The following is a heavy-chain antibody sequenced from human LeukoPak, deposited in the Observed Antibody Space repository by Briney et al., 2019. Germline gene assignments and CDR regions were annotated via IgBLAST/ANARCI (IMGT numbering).Heavy chain of an antibody. CDR2: ISDSGRT. CDR3: ARQFGSGLWYFDL. J-gene: IGHJ2*01. Sequence: PSETLSLTCTVSGVSISSGSSDYYWGWIRQPPGKGLDWIGSISDSGRTYYNPSLKSRVTVSVDTSKNQFSLNLSSVTAADTAVYYCARQFGSGLWYFDLWGRGTLVTVSS. D-gene: IGHD3-10*01. CDR1: GVSISSGSSDYY. V-gene: IGHV4-39*01.